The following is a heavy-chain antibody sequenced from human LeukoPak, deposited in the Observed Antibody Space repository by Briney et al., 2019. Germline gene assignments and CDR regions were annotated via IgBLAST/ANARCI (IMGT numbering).Heavy chain of an antibody. D-gene: IGHD6-13*01. CDR2: ISGSGGST. Sequence: GGSLRLSCAASGFTFSSYAMSWVRQAPGKGLEWVSAISGSGGSTYYADSVKGRFTISRDNSKNTLYLQMNSLRAEDTAVYYCAKGGYSSSWYLALNYYFDYWGQGTLVTVSS. V-gene: IGHV3-23*01. CDR1: GFTFSSYA. J-gene: IGHJ4*02. CDR3: AKGGYSSSWYLALNYYFDY.